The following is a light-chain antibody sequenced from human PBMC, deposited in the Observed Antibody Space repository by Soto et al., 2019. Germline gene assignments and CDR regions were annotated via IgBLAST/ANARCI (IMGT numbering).Light chain of an antibody. CDR1: QSIDIW. J-gene: IGKJ1*01. CDR3: QQSYSTPPT. Sequence: DIKMTQSPSTLSATVGDRVTITCLASQSIDIWLAWYQQKPGKAPKLLIYAASSLQSGVPSRFSGSGSGTDFTLTISSLQPEDFATYYCQQSYSTPPTFGQGTKVDIK. V-gene: IGKV1-39*01. CDR2: AAS.